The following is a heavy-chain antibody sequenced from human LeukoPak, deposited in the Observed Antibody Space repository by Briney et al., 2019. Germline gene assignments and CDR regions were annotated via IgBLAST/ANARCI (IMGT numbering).Heavy chain of an antibody. J-gene: IGHJ4*02. Sequence: PGRSLRLSCAASGFTFSSYGMHWVRQAPGKGLEWVAVIWYDGSNKYYADSVKGRFTISRDNSKNTLYLQMNSLRAEDTAVYYCAKGVNYYNFDYWGQGTLVTVSS. V-gene: IGHV3-33*06. CDR3: AKGVNYYNFDY. CDR1: GFTFSSYG. CDR2: IWYDGSNK. D-gene: IGHD1-26*01.